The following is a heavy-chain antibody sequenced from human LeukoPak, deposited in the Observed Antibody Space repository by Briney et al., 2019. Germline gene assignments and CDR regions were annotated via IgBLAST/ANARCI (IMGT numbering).Heavy chain of an antibody. V-gene: IGHV4-59*01. D-gene: IGHD5-24*01. J-gene: IGHJ3*02. Sequence: SETLSLTCTVSGGSISSYYWSWIRQPPGKGLEWSGYIYYSGSTNYNPSLKSRVTISVDTSKNQFSLKLSSVTAADTAVYYCAREGLEMATITPRVFDIWGQGTMVTVSS. CDR2: IYYSGST. CDR1: GGSISSYY. CDR3: AREGLEMATITPRVFDI.